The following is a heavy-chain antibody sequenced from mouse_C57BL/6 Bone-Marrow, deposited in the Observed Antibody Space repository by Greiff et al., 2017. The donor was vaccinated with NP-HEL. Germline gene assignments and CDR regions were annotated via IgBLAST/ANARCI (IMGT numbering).Heavy chain of an antibody. CDR1: GFNIKDDY. Sequence: VQLKQSGAELVRPGASVKLSCTASGFNIKDDYMHWVKQRPEQGLEWIGWIDPDNGDTEYASKFQGKATITADTSSNTAYLQLSSLTSEDTAVYYCMPNYFDYWGQGTTLTVSS. D-gene: IGHD6-5*01. CDR3: MPNYFDY. J-gene: IGHJ2*01. V-gene: IGHV14-4*01. CDR2: IDPDNGDT.